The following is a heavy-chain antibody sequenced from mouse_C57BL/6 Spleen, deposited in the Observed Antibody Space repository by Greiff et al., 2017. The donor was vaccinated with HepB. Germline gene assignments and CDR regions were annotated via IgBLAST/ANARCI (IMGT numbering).Heavy chain of an antibody. CDR2: IYPGDGDT. Sequence: QVQLQQSGAELVKPGASVKISCKASGYAFSSYWMNWVKQRPGKGLEWIGQIYPGDGDTNYNGKFKGKATLTADKSSSTAYMQLSSLTSEDSAVYFCARGGVEGDAMDDWVQGTSVTVSS. V-gene: IGHV1-80*01. J-gene: IGHJ4*01. CDR1: GYAFSSYW. CDR3: ARGGVEGDAMDD.